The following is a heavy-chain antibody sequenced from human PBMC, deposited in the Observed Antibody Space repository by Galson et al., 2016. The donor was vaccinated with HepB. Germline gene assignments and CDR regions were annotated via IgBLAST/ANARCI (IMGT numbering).Heavy chain of an antibody. Sequence: LSLTCTVSGDSISSFYWSWIRQPPGKGLEWIGYIYYSGSTNYNPSLKSRVTISVDTSKNQFSLRLSSVTAADTAVYYCARAGYYYGSGYNTFDIWGQGTMVTVSS. D-gene: IGHD3-10*01. CDR3: ARAGYYYGSGYNTFDI. CDR2: IYYSGST. CDR1: GDSISSFY. V-gene: IGHV4-59*01. J-gene: IGHJ3*02.